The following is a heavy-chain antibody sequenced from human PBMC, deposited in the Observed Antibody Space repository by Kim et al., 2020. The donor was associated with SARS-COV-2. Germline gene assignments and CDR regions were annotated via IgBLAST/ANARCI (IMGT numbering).Heavy chain of an antibody. CDR3: ARDRAVATTSSYYFDY. Sequence: SVKGRFTISRDNAKNSLYLQMNSLRAEDTAVYYCARDRAVATTSSYYFDYWGQGTLVTVSS. D-gene: IGHD5-12*01. J-gene: IGHJ4*02. V-gene: IGHV3-11*06.